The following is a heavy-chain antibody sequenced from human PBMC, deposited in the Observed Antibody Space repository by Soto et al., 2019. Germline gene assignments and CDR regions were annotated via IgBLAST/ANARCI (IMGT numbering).Heavy chain of an antibody. D-gene: IGHD3-3*01. V-gene: IGHV3-30*04. J-gene: IGHJ4*02. CDR3: ARISSRDFPGVFDY. CDR1: GFTFSSYA. Sequence: QVQLVESGGGVVQPGRSLRLSCAASGFTFSSYAMHWVRQAPGKGLEWVAVISYDGRNKYYADSVKGRFTISRDNSKSTLYLQMNSLRAEDTAVYYCARISSRDFPGVFDYWGQGTLVTVSS. CDR2: ISYDGRNK.